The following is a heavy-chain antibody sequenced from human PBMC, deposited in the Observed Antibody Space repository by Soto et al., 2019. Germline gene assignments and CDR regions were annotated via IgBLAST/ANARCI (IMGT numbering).Heavy chain of an antibody. CDR2: FGPEGGEA. V-gene: IGHV1-24*01. CDR1: GHTLTELS. Sequence: AAVQVSCQLSGHTLTELSIHSLRQAPGKGLEWMGVFGPEGGEAIYAQQWHGRVTVTEDTVTGTDYMELRGLKPDDPAVYHCATRTPLRGAILTNINFDLGGQGTRDTV. D-gene: IGHD3-10*01. J-gene: IGHJ4*02. CDR3: ATRTPLRGAILTNINFDL.